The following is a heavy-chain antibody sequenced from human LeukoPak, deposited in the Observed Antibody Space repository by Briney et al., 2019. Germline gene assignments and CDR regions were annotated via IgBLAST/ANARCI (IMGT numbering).Heavy chain of an antibody. Sequence: GGSLRLSCAASGFTFSSFGMHWVRQAPGKGLGWVAYIRQEGRDTYYADSVKGRFSISRDDSKYTVNLEMNSLRTEDMALYYCARDFNWGFDYWGQGTLVSVSS. CDR3: ARDFNWGFDY. D-gene: IGHD7-27*01. CDR1: GFTFSSFG. CDR2: IRQEGRDT. V-gene: IGHV3-30*02. J-gene: IGHJ4*02.